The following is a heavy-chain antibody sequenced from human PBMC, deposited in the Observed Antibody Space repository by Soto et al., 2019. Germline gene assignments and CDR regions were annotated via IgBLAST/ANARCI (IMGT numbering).Heavy chain of an antibody. CDR2: IIPSFTRT. D-gene: IGHD3-16*01. V-gene: IGHV1-69*01. CDR3: ARVPMGLEVRGGMDA. Sequence: QVQLVQSGAEVRKPGSSVKVSCKASGGTFSNFVLSWVRQAPGQGLEWMGGIIPSFTRTNYAQKFQGRVTIAADESTTSAYMELSGLRSEDTALYFCARVPMGLEVRGGMDAWGQGTTVIVSS. J-gene: IGHJ6*02. CDR1: GGTFSNFV.